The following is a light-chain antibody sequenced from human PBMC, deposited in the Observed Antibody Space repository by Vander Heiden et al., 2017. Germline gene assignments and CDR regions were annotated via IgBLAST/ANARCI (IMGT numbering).Light chain of an antibody. CDR2: GAS. V-gene: IGKV3-20*01. Sequence: EIVLTQSPGTLSLSPGERATLSCRASQSVSSSYLAWYQQKGGQAPRLLIYGASSRATGIPDRFSGSGSGTDFTLTISRLEPEDFAVFYCQQSGSSPCTFGQGTKLEIK. J-gene: IGKJ2*02. CDR3: QQSGSSPCT. CDR1: QSVSSSY.